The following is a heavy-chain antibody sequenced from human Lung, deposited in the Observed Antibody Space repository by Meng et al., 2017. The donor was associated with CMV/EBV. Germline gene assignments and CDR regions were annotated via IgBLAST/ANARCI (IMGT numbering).Heavy chain of an antibody. V-gene: IGHV3-30-3*01. Sequence: GGSLRLXCAASGFTFSSYAMHWVRQAPGKGLEWVAVISYDGSNKYYADSVKGRFTISRDNSKNTLYLQMNSLRAEDTAVYYCAKDGAKYCSSTSCYFFDYWXQGTXVTVSS. J-gene: IGHJ4*02. CDR3: AKDGAKYCSSTSCYFFDY. CDR2: ISYDGSNK. D-gene: IGHD2-2*01. CDR1: GFTFSSYA.